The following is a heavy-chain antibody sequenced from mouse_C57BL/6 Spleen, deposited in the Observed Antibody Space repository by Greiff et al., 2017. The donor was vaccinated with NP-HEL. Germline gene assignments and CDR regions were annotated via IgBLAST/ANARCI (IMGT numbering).Heavy chain of an antibody. CDR1: GFTFSDFY. CDR3: ARASYYSNPYAMDY. J-gene: IGHJ4*01. Sequence: EVKVVESGGGLVQSGRSLRLSCTTSGFTFSDFYMEWVRQAPGKGLEWIAASRNKANDYTTEYSASVKGRFIVSRDTSQSILYLQMNALRAEDTAIYYCARASYYSNPYAMDYWGQGTSVTVSS. D-gene: IGHD2-5*01. CDR2: SRNKANDYTT. V-gene: IGHV7-1*01.